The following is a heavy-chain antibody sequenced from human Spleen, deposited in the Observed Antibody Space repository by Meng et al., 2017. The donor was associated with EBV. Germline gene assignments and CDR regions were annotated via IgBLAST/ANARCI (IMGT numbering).Heavy chain of an antibody. CDR1: HDSMSSSNW. CDR3: ARRKGGSFDY. CDR2: IYFYGAT. J-gene: IGHJ4*02. Sequence: LQEPGPGPVTPSGTLPLTRVVSHDSMSSSNWCTWARQAPGKGLEWIGEIYFYGATNFNPSLKSRATMSIDTSKSQFSLDLKSVTAADTAVYYCARRKGGSFDYWGQGALVTVSS. D-gene: IGHD1-26*01. V-gene: IGHV4-4*02.